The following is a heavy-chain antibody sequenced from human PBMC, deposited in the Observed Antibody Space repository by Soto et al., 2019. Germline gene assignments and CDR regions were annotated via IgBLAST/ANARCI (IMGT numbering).Heavy chain of an antibody. Sequence: SGKVSCKASGYTFSSYYMHWVRQAPGQGLEWMGIINPSGGSTSYAQNFQGRVTMTRDTSTSTVYMELSSLRSEDTAVYYCARDVDTAMVTGYFDYWGQGTLVTVSS. J-gene: IGHJ4*02. V-gene: IGHV1-46*01. CDR2: INPSGGST. CDR1: GYTFSSYY. CDR3: ARDVDTAMVTGYFDY. D-gene: IGHD5-18*01.